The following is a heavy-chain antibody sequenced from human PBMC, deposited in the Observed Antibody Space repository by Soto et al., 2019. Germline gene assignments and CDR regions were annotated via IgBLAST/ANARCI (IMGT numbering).Heavy chain of an antibody. Sequence: TLSLTCTVSGFSLSTSGMCVSWIRQPPGKALEWLARIDWDDDKYYSTSLKTRLTISKDTSKNQVVLTMTNMDPVDTATYYCARMRITFGGVIAPFDYWGQGTLVTVSS. V-gene: IGHV2-70*11. J-gene: IGHJ4*02. CDR2: IDWDDDK. CDR3: ARMRITFGGVIAPFDY. D-gene: IGHD3-16*02. CDR1: GFSLSTSGMC.